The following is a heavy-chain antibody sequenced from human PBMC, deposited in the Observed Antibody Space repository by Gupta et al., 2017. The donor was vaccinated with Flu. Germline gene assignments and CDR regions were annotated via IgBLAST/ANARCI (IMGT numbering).Heavy chain of an antibody. D-gene: IGHD3-10*01. CDR1: GYTLTEFS. CDR2: FDPEDGQT. V-gene: IGHV1-24*01. Sequence: QVQVIQYGAEVKKPGASVKVSCEVSGYTLTEFSIHCVRQTPGRGLEWMGGFDPEDGQTIYAQKFQGRVTMTEDTSIDTAYLELSSLRSDDTAVYYCATARGGSGTYPRLDYWGQGTLVTVSS. J-gene: IGHJ4*02. CDR3: ATARGGSGTYPRLDY.